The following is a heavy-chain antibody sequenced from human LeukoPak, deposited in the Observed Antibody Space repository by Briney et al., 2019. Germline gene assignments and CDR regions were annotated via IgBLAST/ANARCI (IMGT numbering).Heavy chain of an antibody. CDR3: ARDPRDGYNYHWFDP. J-gene: IGHJ5*02. D-gene: IGHD5-24*01. CDR1: GGSISSGGYY. V-gene: IGHV4-31*03. CDR2: IYYSGST. Sequence: SETLSLTCTVSGGSISSGGYYWSWIRQHPGKGLEWIGYIYYSGSTYYNPSLKSRVTISVDTSKNQFSLKLSSVTAADTAVYYCARDPRDGYNYHWFDPWGQGTLVTVSS.